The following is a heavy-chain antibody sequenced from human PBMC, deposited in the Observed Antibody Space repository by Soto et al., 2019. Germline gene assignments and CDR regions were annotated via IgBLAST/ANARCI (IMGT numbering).Heavy chain of an antibody. CDR1: GFMFEDFA. J-gene: IGHJ1*01. CDR2: INWNGVNK. V-gene: IGHV3-9*01. Sequence: EVQLVESGGGLEQPGRSLRLSCTVSGFMFEDFAMHWVRQAPGQGLEWVSGINWNGVNKGYAESVLGRFTISRDNAKKSLYLDMNYLRPEDTTLYFCAKDVDPLGELWGYFQSWGQGTMVTVSS. CDR3: AKDVDPLGELWGYFQS. D-gene: IGHD3-16*01.